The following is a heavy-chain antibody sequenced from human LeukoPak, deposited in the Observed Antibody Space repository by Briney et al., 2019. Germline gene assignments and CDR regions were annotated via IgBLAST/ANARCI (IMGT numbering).Heavy chain of an antibody. J-gene: IGHJ4*02. CDR2: INPNSGVT. CDR3: ALGGSYRHFDN. CDR1: GNTFFGYY. D-gene: IGHD3-16*02. V-gene: IGHV1-2*02. Sequence: ASVKVSCKASGNTFFGYYVNWVRQAPGQGLEWMGWINPNSGVTNSAQKFQGRVTMTSDTSIITAYMELRRLRSDDTAVYYCALGGSYRHFDNWGQGTLVTVSS.